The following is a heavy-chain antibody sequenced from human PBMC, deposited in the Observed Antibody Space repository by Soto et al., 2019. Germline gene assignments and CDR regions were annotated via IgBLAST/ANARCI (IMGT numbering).Heavy chain of an antibody. CDR2: ILHDGSSK. Sequence: QVQLVESGGGVVQPGRSLTVSCAASGFTFGIYGMHWVRQAPGRGLEYVAGILHDGSSKYYADSVRGRFTISRDNSKNTLYLQMTSLTPEDAAVYYCAKRLASDHALDNWGKGTLVTVSA. J-gene: IGHJ4*02. CDR3: AKRLASDHALDN. D-gene: IGHD3-3*02. CDR1: GFTFGIYG. V-gene: IGHV3-30*18.